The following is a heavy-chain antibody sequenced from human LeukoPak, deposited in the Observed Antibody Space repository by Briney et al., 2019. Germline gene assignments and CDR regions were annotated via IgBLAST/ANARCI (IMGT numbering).Heavy chain of an antibody. V-gene: IGHV3-23*01. CDR3: AKADRGWGVITKD. CDR2: IGGSGDFT. J-gene: IGHJ4*02. D-gene: IGHD3-10*01. CDR1: GFTFSTYA. Sequence: PGGSLRLSCAASGFTFSTYAMSWVRQAPGKGLEWVSAIGGSGDFTYYAEYVRGRFTISRDNSEKTLYLQMNSLRAEDRAGYYCAKADRGWGVITKDWGQGTLVTVSS.